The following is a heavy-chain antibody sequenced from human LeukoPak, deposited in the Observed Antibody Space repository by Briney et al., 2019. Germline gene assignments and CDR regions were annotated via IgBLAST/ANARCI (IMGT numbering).Heavy chain of an antibody. V-gene: IGHV3-30*18. J-gene: IGHJ6*04. CDR1: GFTFSSYG. Sequence: GGSLRLSCAASGFTFSSYGMHWVRQAPGKGLEWVAVISYDGSNKYYADSVKGRFTISRDNSKNTLYLQMNSLRAEDTAVCYCAKVGVATEYYYYYYGMDVWGKGTTVTVSS. CDR3: AKVGVATEYYYYYYGMDV. CDR2: ISYDGSNK. D-gene: IGHD5-12*01.